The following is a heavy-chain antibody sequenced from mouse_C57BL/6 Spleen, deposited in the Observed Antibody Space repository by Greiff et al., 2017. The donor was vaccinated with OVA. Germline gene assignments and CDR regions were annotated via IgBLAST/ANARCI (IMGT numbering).Heavy chain of an antibody. Sequence: VQLQQSGAELVRPGASVTLSCKASGYPFTDYEMHWVKQTPVHGLEWIGAIDPETGGTAYNQKFKGKAILTADKSSSTAYMVLRSLTSEDSAVYYCTRGYYVYYFDDWGQGTTLTVSS. CDR2: IDPETGGT. CDR1: GYPFTDYE. V-gene: IGHV1-15*01. CDR3: TRGYYVYYFDD. J-gene: IGHJ2*01. D-gene: IGHD2-1*01.